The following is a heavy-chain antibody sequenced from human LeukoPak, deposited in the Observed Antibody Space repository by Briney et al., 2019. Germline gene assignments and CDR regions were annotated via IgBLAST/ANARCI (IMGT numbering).Heavy chain of an antibody. J-gene: IGHJ4*02. D-gene: IGHD3-9*01. Sequence: NPGGSLRLSCAASGFTFSSDSMNWVRQAPGKGLEWVSSISSSSSYIYYADSVKGRFTISRDNAKNSLYLQMNSLRAEDTAVYYCARSTLTGYYLFDYWGQGTLVTVSS. CDR2: ISSSSSYI. CDR1: GFTFSSDS. CDR3: ARSTLTGYYLFDY. V-gene: IGHV3-21*01.